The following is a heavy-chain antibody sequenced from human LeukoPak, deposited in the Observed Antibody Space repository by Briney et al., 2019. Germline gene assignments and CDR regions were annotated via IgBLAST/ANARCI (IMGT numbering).Heavy chain of an antibody. V-gene: IGHV3-43*02. CDR3: ARYLVVTATRHNWFDP. CDR2: ISGDGGST. D-gene: IGHD2-21*02. J-gene: IGHJ5*02. CDR1: GFTFDDYA. Sequence: GGSLRLSCAASGFTFDDYAMHWVRQAPGKGLEWVSLISGDGGSTYYADSVKGRFTISRDNSKNSLYLQMNSLRTEDTALYYCARYLVVTATRHNWFDPWAREPWSPSPQ.